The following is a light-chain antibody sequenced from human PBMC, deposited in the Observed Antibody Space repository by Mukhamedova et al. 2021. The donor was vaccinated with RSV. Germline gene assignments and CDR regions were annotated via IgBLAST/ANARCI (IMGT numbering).Light chain of an antibody. CDR2: KAS. J-gene: IGKJ4*01. V-gene: IGKV1-5*03. CDR3: QQYDRYPLT. Sequence: IRKGKQWYQRRVHGKGPKLLLYKASVLEDGVPSRFSGSGSGTEFTLTISSLQPDDFGTYYCQQYDRYPLTFGGGTKVELK. CDR1: IRKG.